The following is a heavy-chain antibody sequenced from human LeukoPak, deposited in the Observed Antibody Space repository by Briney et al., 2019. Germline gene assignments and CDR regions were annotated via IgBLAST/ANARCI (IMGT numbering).Heavy chain of an antibody. J-gene: IGHJ4*02. CDR2: ICHSGISGNT. V-gene: IGHV4-59*04. D-gene: IGHD1-26*01. CDR3: AREVGPLTSHRIDS. CDR1: GDSISSAF. Sequence: SETLSLTCTVSGDSISSAFWSWSRQPPGKGLEWIGSICHSGISGNTYYNPSLKSRVTISLDTPKNQFPLKLSSVTAADTAVYSCAREVGPLTSHRIDSWGQGSLVTVSS.